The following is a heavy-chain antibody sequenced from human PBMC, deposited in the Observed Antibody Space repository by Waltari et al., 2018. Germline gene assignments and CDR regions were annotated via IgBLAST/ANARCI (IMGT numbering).Heavy chain of an antibody. CDR3: AKDSRGYTPSPGDS. Sequence: EVQLLQSGGGLVQPGGSLRISCEASGFSFGGYAMTWVRQAPGKGFEWLSTISGSGSTTFYADSVRGRFTISRDNAKNTVFLELNSLRVDDTAFYYCAKDSRGYTPSPGDSWGQGTQVTVS. J-gene: IGHJ4*02. D-gene: IGHD5-18*01. V-gene: IGHV3-23*01. CDR1: GFSFGGYA. CDR2: ISGSGSTT.